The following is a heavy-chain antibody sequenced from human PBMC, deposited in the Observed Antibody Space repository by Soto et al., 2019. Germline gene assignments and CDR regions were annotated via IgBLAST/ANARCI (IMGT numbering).Heavy chain of an antibody. CDR1: GFTFSSYA. Sequence: SLRLSCAASGFTFSSYAMHWVRQAPGKGLEWVAVISYDGSNKYYADSVKGRFTISRDNSKNTLYLQMNSLRAEDTAVYYCARRRWVVAARAFDYWGQGTLVTVSS. V-gene: IGHV3-30-3*01. CDR3: ARRRWVVAARAFDY. D-gene: IGHD2-15*01. CDR2: ISYDGSNK. J-gene: IGHJ4*02.